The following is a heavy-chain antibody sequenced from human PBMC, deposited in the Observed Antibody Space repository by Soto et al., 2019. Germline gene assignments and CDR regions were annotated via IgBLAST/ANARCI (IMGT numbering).Heavy chain of an antibody. Sequence: PGGSLRLSCAASGFTFSSYDMHWVRQATGKGLEWVSAIGTAGDTYYPGSVKGRFTISRENAKNSLYLQMNSLRAGDTAVYYCARASGGDLAPQFDPWGQGTLVTVSS. CDR3: ARASGGDLAPQFDP. V-gene: IGHV3-13*01. CDR2: IGTAGDT. CDR1: GFTFSSYD. J-gene: IGHJ5*02. D-gene: IGHD2-21*01.